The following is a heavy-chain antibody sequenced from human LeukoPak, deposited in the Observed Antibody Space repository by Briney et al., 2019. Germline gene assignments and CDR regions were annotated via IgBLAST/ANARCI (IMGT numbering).Heavy chain of an antibody. J-gene: IGHJ4*02. CDR2: IYYSGST. CDR3: VPRDGYSQW. V-gene: IGHV4-59*01. D-gene: IGHD5-18*01. Sequence: PSETLSLTCTVSGGSISSYYWSWIRQPPGKGLEWIGYIYYSGSTNYNPSLKSRVTISVDTSKNQFSLKLSSVTAADTAVYYCVPRDGYSQWWGQGTQLTFSS. CDR1: GGSISSYY.